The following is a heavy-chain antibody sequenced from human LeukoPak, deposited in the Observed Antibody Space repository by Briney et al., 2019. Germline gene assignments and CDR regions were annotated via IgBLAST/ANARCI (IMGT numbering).Heavy chain of an antibody. V-gene: IGHV1-69*04. CDR3: ARQLRYNWNDGRLDY. Sequence: SVKVSCKASGGTFSSYAISWVRQAPRQGLEWMGRIIPILGIANYAQEFQGRVTITADKSTSTAYMELSSLRSEDTAVYYCARQLRYNWNDGRLDYWGQGTLVTVSS. J-gene: IGHJ4*02. D-gene: IGHD1-1*01. CDR2: IIPILGIA. CDR1: GGTFSSYA.